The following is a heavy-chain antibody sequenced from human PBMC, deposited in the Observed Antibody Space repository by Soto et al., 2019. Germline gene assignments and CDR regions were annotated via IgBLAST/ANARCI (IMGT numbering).Heavy chain of an antibody. Sequence: GGSLRLSCAVSGFTFSNYWMTWVRQAPGKGLEWVANIRQDGSENSYVGSVKGRFTISRDNAQNSLYLQMNSLRAEDTAVYYCARERGSKSWDVWGQGTTVTVXS. CDR2: IRQDGSEN. V-gene: IGHV3-7*03. D-gene: IGHD3-10*01. J-gene: IGHJ6*02. CDR3: ARERGSKSWDV. CDR1: GFTFSNYW.